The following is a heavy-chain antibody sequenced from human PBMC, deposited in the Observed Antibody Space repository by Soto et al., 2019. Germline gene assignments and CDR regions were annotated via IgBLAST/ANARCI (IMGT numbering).Heavy chain of an antibody. CDR1: GGSISSSHYY. J-gene: IGHJ4*01. D-gene: IGHD4-17*01. V-gene: IGHV4-39*07. CDR3: ARDVYYGGFSLGY. Sequence: SETLSLTCSVSGGSISSSHYYWGWIRQPPGKGLEWIGTIFYSGIAYYNPSLESRVTISADESKNQLSLEIRSMTAADTAVYYCARDVYYGGFSLGYWGHGILVTVSS. CDR2: IFYSGIA.